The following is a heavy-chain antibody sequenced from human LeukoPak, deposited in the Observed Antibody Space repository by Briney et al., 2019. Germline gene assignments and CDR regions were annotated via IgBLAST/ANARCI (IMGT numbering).Heavy chain of an antibody. CDR1: GFTFSSYA. J-gene: IGHJ4*02. V-gene: IGHV3-30*04. CDR3: ARVVGGYSGYEDY. CDR2: ISYDGSNK. D-gene: IGHD5-12*01. Sequence: HPGGSLRLSCAASGFTFSSYAMHWVRQAPGKGLEWVAVISYDGSNKYYADSVKGRFTISRDNSKNTLYLQMNSLRAEDTAVYYCARVVGGYSGYEDYWGQGTLVTVSS.